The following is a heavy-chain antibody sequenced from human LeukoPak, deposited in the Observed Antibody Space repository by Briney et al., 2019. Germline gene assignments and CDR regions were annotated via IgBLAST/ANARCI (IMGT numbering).Heavy chain of an antibody. CDR3: ARDGDNILTGFYDY. CDR2: MWFDGSNE. D-gene: IGHD3-9*01. J-gene: IGHJ4*02. CDR1: GFTFSSYG. V-gene: IGHV3-33*01. Sequence: GGSLRLSCAASGFTFSSYGMHWVRQAPGKGLEWVAVMWFDGSNEYYAVSVKGRFTISRGNSKNTLYLQMNSLRAEDTAVYYCARDGDNILTGFYDYWGQGTLVTVSS.